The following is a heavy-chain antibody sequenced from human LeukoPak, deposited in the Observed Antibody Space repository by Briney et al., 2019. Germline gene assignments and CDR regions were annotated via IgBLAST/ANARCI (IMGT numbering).Heavy chain of an antibody. D-gene: IGHD4-11*01. Sequence: GASVKVSCKASGYTFTSNGISWVRQAPGQGLEWMGWISAYNGNTNYAQKLQGRVTMTTDTSTSTAYMELRSLRSDDTAVYYCARVYYRPIIKFFDYWGQGTLVTVSS. CDR2: ISAYNGNT. CDR3: ARVYYRPIIKFFDY. V-gene: IGHV1-18*01. CDR1: GYTFTSNG. J-gene: IGHJ4*02.